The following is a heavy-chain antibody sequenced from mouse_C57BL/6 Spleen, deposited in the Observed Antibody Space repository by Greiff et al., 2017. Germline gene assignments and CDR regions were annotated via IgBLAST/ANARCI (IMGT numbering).Heavy chain of an antibody. J-gene: IGHJ4*01. D-gene: IGHD3-2*02. CDR3: ARASGYAMDY. CDR2: ISSGSSTI. CDR1: GFTFSDYG. V-gene: IGHV5-17*01. Sequence: EVQGVESGGGLVQPGGSLKLSCAASGFTFSDYGMHWVRQAPEKGLEWVAYISSGSSTIYYADTVKGRFTISRDNAKNTLFLQMTSLRSEDTAMYYCARASGYAMDYWGQGTSVTVSS.